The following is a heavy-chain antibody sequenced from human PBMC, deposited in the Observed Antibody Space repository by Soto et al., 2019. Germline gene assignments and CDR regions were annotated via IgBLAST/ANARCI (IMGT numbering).Heavy chain of an antibody. Sequence: ASVKVSCKASGYTFTSYGISWVRQAPGQGLEWMGWISAYNGNTNYAQKLQGRVTMTTDTSTSTAYMELRSLRSDDTAVYYCVCCSSTSCGVGMDVWGKGTRVTVPS. CDR2: ISAYNGNT. D-gene: IGHD2-2*01. CDR3: VCCSSTSCGVGMDV. CDR1: GYTFTSYG. J-gene: IGHJ6*04. V-gene: IGHV1-18*01.